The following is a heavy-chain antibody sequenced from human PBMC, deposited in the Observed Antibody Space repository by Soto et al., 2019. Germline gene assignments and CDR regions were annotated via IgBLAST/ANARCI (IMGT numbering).Heavy chain of an antibody. J-gene: IGHJ5*02. CDR2: VSYDESSK. CDR3: ARGGTGIVTNWFDP. D-gene: IGHD1-26*01. V-gene: IGHV3-30-3*01. Sequence: GGSLRLSCAASGSTFSSCTMHWVRQAPGKGLDWVALVSYDESSKHYADSVKARFTISRENSKNTVYLKMNGLRVEDTVFYFCARGGTGIVTNWFDPGAQGPLVTVSS. CDR1: GSTFSSCT.